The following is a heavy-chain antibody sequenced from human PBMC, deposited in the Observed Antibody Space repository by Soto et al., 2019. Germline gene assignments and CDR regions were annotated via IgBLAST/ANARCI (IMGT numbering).Heavy chain of an antibody. J-gene: IGHJ4*02. CDR1: GGAISSGGYS. D-gene: IGHD4-17*01. V-gene: IGHV4-30-2*01. CDR2: IYHSGST. Sequence: QLQLQESGSGLVKPSQTLSLTCAVSGGAISSGGYSWSWIRQPPGKRLEWIGYIYHSGSTYYNPSLKSRVTISVDRSKNQSSLKLSSVPAADTAVYYCARAMTTVTTLDYWGQGTLVTVSS. CDR3: ARAMTTVTTLDY.